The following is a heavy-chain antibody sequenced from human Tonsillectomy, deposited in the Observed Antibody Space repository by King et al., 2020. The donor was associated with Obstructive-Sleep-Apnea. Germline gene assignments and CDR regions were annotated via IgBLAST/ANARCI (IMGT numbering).Heavy chain of an antibody. D-gene: IGHD3/OR15-3a*01. Sequence: VQLVESGGGLVQPGESLRLSCAASGFTFSRCAMSWVRQSPGKGLEWVYASSGSGRSAYYADSVKGRFTISRDNSRNTLYLQMNSLRAEDTAVYYCAKDRTGDFDYWGQGTLVTVSS. CDR2: SSGSGRSA. CDR3: AKDRTGDFDY. J-gene: IGHJ4*02. CDR1: GFTFSRCA. V-gene: IGHV3-23*04.